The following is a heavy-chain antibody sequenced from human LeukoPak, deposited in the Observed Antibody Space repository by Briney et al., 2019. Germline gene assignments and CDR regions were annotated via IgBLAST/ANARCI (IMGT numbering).Heavy chain of an antibody. J-gene: IGHJ4*02. V-gene: IGHV3-21*01. CDR3: ARAFTTLTYEGY. D-gene: IGHD1-14*01. CDR1: GFTFSSYT. Sequence: GGSLRLACAASGFTFSSYTMEWIRQAPGRGLEWVSSISGSNSYIFYAHSVKSRFTVSSDNAKDSQHLQMNSLRAEDTAVYNYARAFTTLTYEGYWGQGTLVTVSS. CDR2: ISGSNSYI.